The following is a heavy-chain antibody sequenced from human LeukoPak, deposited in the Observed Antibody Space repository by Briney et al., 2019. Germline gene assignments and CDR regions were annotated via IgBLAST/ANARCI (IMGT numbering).Heavy chain of an antibody. CDR3: ARLSSRAAAGY. CDR2: ISAYNVNT. D-gene: IGHD6-13*01. Sequence: GASVKVSCKASGYTFTSYGISWVRQAPGQGLEWMGWISAYNVNTNYAQKLQGRVTITTDTSTSTAYLELRSLRSDDTAVYYCARLSSRAAAGYWGQGTLVTVSS. CDR1: GYTFTSYG. V-gene: IGHV1-18*01. J-gene: IGHJ4*02.